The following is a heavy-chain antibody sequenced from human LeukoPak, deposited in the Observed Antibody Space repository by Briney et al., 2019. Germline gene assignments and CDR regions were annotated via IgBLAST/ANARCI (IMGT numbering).Heavy chain of an antibody. D-gene: IGHD6-19*01. CDR2: IIPIFGTA. Sequence: ASVKVSCEASGGTFSSYAISWVRQAPGQGLEWMGGIIPIFGTANYAQKFQGRVTITADESTSTAYMELSSLRSEDTAVYYCARGVAVAGGPRDYYYYGIDVWGQGTTVTVSS. V-gene: IGHV1-69*13. CDR1: GGTFSSYA. J-gene: IGHJ6*02. CDR3: ARGVAVAGGPRDYYYYGIDV.